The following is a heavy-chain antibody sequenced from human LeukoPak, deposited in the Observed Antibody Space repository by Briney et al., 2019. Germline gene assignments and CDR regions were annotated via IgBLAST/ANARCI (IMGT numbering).Heavy chain of an antibody. V-gene: IGHV1-18*01. CDR1: GYTFTSYG. Sequence: ASVKVSCKASGYTFTSYGISWVRQAPGQGLEWMGWISAYNGKTNYAQKLQGRVTMTRNTSISTAYMELSSLRSEDTAVYYCARGVGATPYYYYYMDVWGKGTTVTVSS. CDR2: ISAYNGKT. CDR3: ARGVGATPYYYYYMDV. J-gene: IGHJ6*03. D-gene: IGHD1-26*01.